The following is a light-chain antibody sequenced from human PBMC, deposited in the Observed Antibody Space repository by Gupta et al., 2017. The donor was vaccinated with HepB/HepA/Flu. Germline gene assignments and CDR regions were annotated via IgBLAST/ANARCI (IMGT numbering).Light chain of an antibody. V-gene: IGLV2-14*03. CDR3: SSYTSSNTPVV. J-gene: IGLJ2*01. CDR2: DVS. Sequence: QSALTQPASVSGSPGQSITISCAGTSSDVGGYNYVSWYHQHPGKAPKLMIYDVSNRPSGVSNRFSGSKSGNTAALTFSGLQAEDEADYYCSSYTSSNTPVVFGGGTKLTVL. CDR1: SSDVGGYNY.